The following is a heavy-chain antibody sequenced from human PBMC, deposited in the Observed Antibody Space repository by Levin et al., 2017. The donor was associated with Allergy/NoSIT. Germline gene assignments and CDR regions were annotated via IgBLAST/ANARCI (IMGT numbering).Heavy chain of an antibody. J-gene: IGHJ4*02. CDR3: AKDYATVVRAIDH. V-gene: IGHV3-9*01. Sequence: GGSLRLSFAASGFTFDDYAMHWVRQAPGKGLEWVSGISWNSGSIGYADSVKGRFTISRDNAKNSLYLQMNSLRAEDTALYYCAKDYATVVRAIDHWGQGTLVTVSS. CDR2: ISWNSGSI. D-gene: IGHD4-23*01. CDR1: GFTFDDYA.